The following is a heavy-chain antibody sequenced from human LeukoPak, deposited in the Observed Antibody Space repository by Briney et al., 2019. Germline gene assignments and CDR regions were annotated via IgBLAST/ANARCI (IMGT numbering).Heavy chain of an antibody. CDR2: INHSGST. CDR3: ARTYAGNSDYFDY. Sequence: SETLSLTCTVSGGSISSYYWSWIRQPPGKGLEWIGEINHSGSTNYNPSLKSRVTISVDTSKNQFSLKLSSVTAADTAVYYCARTYAGNSDYFDYWGQGTLVTVSS. J-gene: IGHJ4*02. V-gene: IGHV4-34*01. D-gene: IGHD2-8*01. CDR1: GGSISSYY.